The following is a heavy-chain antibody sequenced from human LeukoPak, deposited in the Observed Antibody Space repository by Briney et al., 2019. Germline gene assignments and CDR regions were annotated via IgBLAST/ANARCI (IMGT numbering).Heavy chain of an antibody. V-gene: IGHV4-30-2*01. Sequence: KPSETLSLTCAVSGGSISSGGYSWSWIRQPPGKGLEWIGYIYHSGSTYYNPSLKSRVTISVDRSKNQFSLKLSSVTAADTAVYYCARAPGYCSGGSCRLIPNFDYWGQGTLVTVSS. CDR1: GGSISSGGYS. D-gene: IGHD2-15*01. J-gene: IGHJ4*02. CDR2: IYHSGST. CDR3: ARAPGYCSGGSCRLIPNFDY.